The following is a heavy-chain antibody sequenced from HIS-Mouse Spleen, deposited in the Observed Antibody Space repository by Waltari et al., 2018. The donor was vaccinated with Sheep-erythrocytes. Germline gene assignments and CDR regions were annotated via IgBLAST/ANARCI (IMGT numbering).Heavy chain of an antibody. V-gene: IGHV3-23*01. Sequence: EVQLLESGGGLVQPGGSLRLSCAASGFTFSSYAMSWVRQAPGKGLGWVSAISGSGGSTYYADSVKGRFTISRDNSKNTLYLQMNSLRAEDTAVYYCALGTGVGSAFDIWGQGTMVTVSS. D-gene: IGHD1-26*01. CDR1: GFTFSSYA. CDR2: ISGSGGST. CDR3: ALGTGVGSAFDI. J-gene: IGHJ3*02.